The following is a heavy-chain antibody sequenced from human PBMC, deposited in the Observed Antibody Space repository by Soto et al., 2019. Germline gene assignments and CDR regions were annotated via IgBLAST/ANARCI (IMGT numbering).Heavy chain of an antibody. Sequence: KASETLSLTCTVSGGSINSAGHSWGWVRQSPGKGLEWIGYSYHSGSSYYNPSLASRVTLSVDTSKNQFSLKMTSVTAADRAMYFCARYNSYAIDYWGRGTLVTVSS. D-gene: IGHD2-8*01. V-gene: IGHV4-30-2*06. CDR1: GGSINSAGHS. J-gene: IGHJ4*02. CDR3: ARYNSYAIDY. CDR2: SYHSGSS.